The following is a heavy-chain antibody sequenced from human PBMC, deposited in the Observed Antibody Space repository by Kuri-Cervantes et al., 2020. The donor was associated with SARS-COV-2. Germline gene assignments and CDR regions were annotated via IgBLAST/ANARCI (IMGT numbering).Heavy chain of an antibody. CDR3: ARDRGYGGLRYYFDY. CDR2: IWYDGSNK. CDR1: GFTLSSYG. Sequence: GGSLRLSCAASGFTLSSYGMHWVRQAPGKGLEWVAVIWYDGSNKYYAGSVKGRFTISRDNSKNTLYLQMNSLRAEDTAVYYCARDRGYGGLRYYFDYWGQGTLVTVSS. V-gene: IGHV3-33*08. D-gene: IGHD5-12*01. J-gene: IGHJ4*02.